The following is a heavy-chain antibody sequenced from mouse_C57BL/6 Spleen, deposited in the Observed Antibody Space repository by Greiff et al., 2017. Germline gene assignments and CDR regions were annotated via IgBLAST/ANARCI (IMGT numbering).Heavy chain of an antibody. Sequence: VHLVESGPGLVAPSQSLSITCTVSGFSLTSYGVHWVRQPPGKGLEWLVVIWSDGSTTYNSAHKSRLSISKDNSKSQVFLKMNSLQTDDTAMYYCARHGSDYYGSSFYAMDYWGQGTSVTVSS. V-gene: IGHV2-6-1*01. J-gene: IGHJ4*01. CDR1: GFSLTSYG. CDR2: IWSDGST. D-gene: IGHD1-1*01. CDR3: ARHGSDYYGSSFYAMDY.